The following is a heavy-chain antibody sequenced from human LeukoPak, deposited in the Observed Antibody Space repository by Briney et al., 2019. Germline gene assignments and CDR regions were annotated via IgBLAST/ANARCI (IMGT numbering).Heavy chain of an antibody. Sequence: SETLSLTCTVSGGSISSYYWSWIRQPPGKGLERIGYIYYSGSTNYNPSLKSRVTISVDTSKNQFSLRLSSVTAADTAVYYCARVTGYMIEDYFDYWGQGTLVTVSS. CDR3: ARVTGYMIEDYFDY. D-gene: IGHD3-22*01. CDR1: GGSISSYY. V-gene: IGHV4-59*01. CDR2: IYYSGST. J-gene: IGHJ4*02.